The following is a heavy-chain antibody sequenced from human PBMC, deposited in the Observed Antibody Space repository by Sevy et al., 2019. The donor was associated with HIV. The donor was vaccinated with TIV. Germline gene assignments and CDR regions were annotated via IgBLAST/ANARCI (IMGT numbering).Heavy chain of an antibody. CDR1: GGSFSGYY. D-gene: IGHD2-2*02. CDR2: INHSGST. CDR3: ARGEGYCSSTSCYTWRPYYYGMDV. Sequence: LLQLRRPCPFTCAVYGGSFSGYYWSWIRQPPGKGLEWIGEINHSGSTNYNPSLKSRVTISVDTSKNQFSLKLSSVTAADTAVYYCARGEGYCSSTSCYTWRPYYYGMDVWGQGTTVTVSS. J-gene: IGHJ6*02. V-gene: IGHV4-34*01.